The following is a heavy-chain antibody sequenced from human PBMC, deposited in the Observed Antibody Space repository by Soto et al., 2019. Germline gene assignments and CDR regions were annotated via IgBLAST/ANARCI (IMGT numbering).Heavy chain of an antibody. D-gene: IGHD2-21*01. CDR1: GFSLSTSGVG. Sequence: QITLKEYGPTLVKPTQPLTLTCTFSGFSLSTSGVGVGWIRQPPGKALEWLALIYCNDDKRYRPSLRSRLSINRDTSESQVVLTMTNMDPVDTATYFCAGRMSIAVGNFDYWGQGTLVTVSS. CDR3: AGRMSIAVGNFDY. J-gene: IGHJ4*02. CDR2: IYCNDDK. V-gene: IGHV2-5*01.